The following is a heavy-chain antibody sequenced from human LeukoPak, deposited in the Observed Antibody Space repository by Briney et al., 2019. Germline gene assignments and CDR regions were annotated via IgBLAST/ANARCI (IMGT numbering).Heavy chain of an antibody. CDR3: ARQQQQLWYD. CDR1: GFTFSSYS. Sequence: GGSLRLSCAASGFTFSSYSMNWVCQAPGKGLEWVSSISSSSSYIYYADSVKGRFTISRDNAKNSLYLQMNSLRAEDTAVYFCARQQQQLWYDWGQGTLVTVSS. D-gene: IGHD5-18*01. CDR2: ISSSSSYI. V-gene: IGHV3-21*01. J-gene: IGHJ4*02.